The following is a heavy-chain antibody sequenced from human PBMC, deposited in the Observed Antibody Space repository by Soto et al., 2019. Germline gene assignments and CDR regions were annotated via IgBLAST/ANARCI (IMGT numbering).Heavy chain of an antibody. J-gene: IGHJ4*02. CDR3: ASPSCSSTNCYATDY. CDR1: GFIFSDHY. V-gene: IGHV3-72*01. CDR2: IRNKANSYTT. D-gene: IGHD2-2*01. Sequence: GGSLRLSCVASGFIFSDHYMDWVRQAPGKGLEWVGRIRNKANSYTTEFAASVKGRFTISRDDSKNSMFLQMNSLKTEDTAVYYCASPSCSSTNCYATDYWGLGTLVTVSS.